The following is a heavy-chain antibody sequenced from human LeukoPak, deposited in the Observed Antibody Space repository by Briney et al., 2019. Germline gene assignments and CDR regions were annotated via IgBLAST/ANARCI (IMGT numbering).Heavy chain of an antibody. D-gene: IGHD6-25*01. CDR3: ARAAAKLSYMDV. CDR1: GYSISSSYY. V-gene: IGHV4-38-2*02. CDR2: IYHGGST. Sequence: SETLSLTCTVSGYSISSSYYWGWIRQPPGKGLEWIGNIYHGGSTYYNPSLKSRVTISVDTSKNQFSLKVRSVTAADTAVYYCARAAAKLSYMDVWGKGTTVTVSS. J-gene: IGHJ6*03.